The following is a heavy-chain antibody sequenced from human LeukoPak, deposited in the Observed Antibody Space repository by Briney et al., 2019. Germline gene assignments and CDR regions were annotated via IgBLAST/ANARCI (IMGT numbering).Heavy chain of an antibody. V-gene: IGHV4-59*01. CDR3: VRLRYFGPPLYYYMDV. Sequence: SETLSLTCTVSGGSINSYYWSWIRQPPGKGVEWIGYIFYIGTTNYNPSLKSRVTISVDTSKNQFSLKLSSVTAADTAVYYCVRLRYFGPPLYYYMDVWGKGTTVTVSS. D-gene: IGHD3/OR15-3a*01. J-gene: IGHJ6*03. CDR1: GGSINSYY. CDR2: IFYIGTT.